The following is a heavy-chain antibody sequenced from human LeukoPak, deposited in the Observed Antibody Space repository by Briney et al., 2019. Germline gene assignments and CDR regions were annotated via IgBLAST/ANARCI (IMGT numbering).Heavy chain of an antibody. D-gene: IGHD4-11*01. CDR2: IYYSGST. CDR1: GGSISSSSYY. J-gene: IGHJ6*03. V-gene: IGHV4-39*07. Sequence: PSETLSLTCTVSGGSISSSSYYWGWIRQPPGKGLEWIGSIYYSGSTYYNPSLKSRVTISVDTSKNQFSLKLSSVTAADTAVYYCARGLQQQPFRWDYYYYMDVWGKGTTVTVSS. CDR3: ARGLQQQPFRWDYYYYMDV.